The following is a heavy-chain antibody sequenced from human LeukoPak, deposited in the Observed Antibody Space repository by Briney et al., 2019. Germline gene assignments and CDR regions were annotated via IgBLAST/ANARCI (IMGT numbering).Heavy chain of an antibody. CDR2: IYHSGST. D-gene: IGHD2-2*02. Sequence: KPSETLSLTCAVSGYSISSGYYWGWIRQPPGKGLEWVASIYHSGSTYFNPSLKGRVTISIDTSKNQFSLKLSSVTAADTAVYYCARGYCSSTSCYIPYNWFDPWGHGTLVTVSS. CDR1: GYSISSGYY. V-gene: IGHV4-38-2*01. J-gene: IGHJ5*02. CDR3: ARGYCSSTSCYIPYNWFDP.